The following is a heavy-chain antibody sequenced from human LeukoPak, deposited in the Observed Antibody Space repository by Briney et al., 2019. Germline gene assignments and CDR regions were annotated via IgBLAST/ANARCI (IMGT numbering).Heavy chain of an antibody. CDR1: GGSINNYY. J-gene: IGHJ5*02. CDR2: FYNSGSK. V-gene: IGHV4-4*08. D-gene: IGHD2/OR15-2a*01. Sequence: SETLSLTCTVSGGSINNYYWSWIRQSPGKGLEWIGYFYNSGSKYYNPSLKSRVTISVDMSKNQFSLKLSSVTAADTAVYYCARHGPISAPGLTWFAPGGQGALVPVSA. CDR3: ARHGPISAPGLTWFAP.